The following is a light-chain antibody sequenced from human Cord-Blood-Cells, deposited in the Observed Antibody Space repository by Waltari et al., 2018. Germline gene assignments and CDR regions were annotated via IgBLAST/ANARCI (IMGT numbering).Light chain of an antibody. CDR3: QQYNSYSYT. V-gene: IGKV1-5*03. J-gene: IGKJ2*01. Sequence: DIQLTQSPSTLSASVGDRVTITGRASQSISSWLAWYQQKPGKAPKLLIYKASSLESGVPARFSGSGAGTEFTLTISSLQADDFATYYCQQYNSYSYTFGQGTKLEIK. CDR2: KAS. CDR1: QSISSW.